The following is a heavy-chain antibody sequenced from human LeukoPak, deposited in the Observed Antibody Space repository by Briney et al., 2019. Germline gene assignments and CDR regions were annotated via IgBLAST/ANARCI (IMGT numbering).Heavy chain of an antibody. J-gene: IGHJ4*02. CDR2: IQYDGIDK. Sequence: GGSLRLSCLASGFTFTHFGMHWVRQAPGKGLEWVTFIQYDGIDKYYADSVKGRFSISRDDSKNTIYLQMNSLKPEDTAVYYCAKIVGSGSLTFWGQGTLVIVSS. D-gene: IGHD1-26*01. CDR3: AKIVGSGSLTF. V-gene: IGHV3-30*02. CDR1: GFTFTHFG.